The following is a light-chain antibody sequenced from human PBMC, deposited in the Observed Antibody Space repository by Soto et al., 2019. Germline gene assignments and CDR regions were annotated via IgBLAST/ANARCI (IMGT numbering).Light chain of an antibody. CDR2: DNS. Sequence: QPVLTQPPSVSGAPGQRVTISCTGSSSNIGARYDVHWYQQLPGTAPKLLIYDNSNRPSGVPDRFSGSKSGTSASLAITGLQAEDEADYYCQSYDSSLSGSWVFGGGTKLTVL. V-gene: IGLV1-40*01. J-gene: IGLJ3*02. CDR3: QSYDSSLSGSWV. CDR1: SSNIGARYD.